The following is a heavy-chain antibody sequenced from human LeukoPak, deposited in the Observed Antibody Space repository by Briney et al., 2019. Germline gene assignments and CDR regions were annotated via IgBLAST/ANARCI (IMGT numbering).Heavy chain of an antibody. J-gene: IGHJ4*02. CDR2: IGSDGAKQ. CDR3: ARQMTSTRLFDS. D-gene: IGHD5/OR15-5a*01. CDR1: GFIFSDHA. Sequence: GGSLRLSCVASGFIFSDHAFRWVRQSPDKGLEWVALIGSDGAKQYYADSVQGRFTVSRENSKNTLFLQMNTVRADDTAVYFCARQMTSTRLFDSWGQGTLVTVSS. V-gene: IGHV3-30*04.